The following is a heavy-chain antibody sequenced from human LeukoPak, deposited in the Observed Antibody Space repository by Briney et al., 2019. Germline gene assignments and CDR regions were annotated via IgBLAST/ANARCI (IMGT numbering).Heavy chain of an antibody. CDR2: IHYSGST. CDR3: ARSPKEYQLLLGHWHILNWFDP. D-gene: IGHD2-2*01. J-gene: IGHJ5*02. V-gene: IGHV4-61*01. Sequence: RPSETLSLTCTVSGGSVSSGSYYWSWIRQPPGKGLEWIGYIHYSGSTNYNPSLKSRVTISVDTSKNQFSLKLSSVTAADTAVYYCARSPKEYQLLLGHWHILNWFDPWGQGTLVTVSS. CDR1: GGSVSSGSYY.